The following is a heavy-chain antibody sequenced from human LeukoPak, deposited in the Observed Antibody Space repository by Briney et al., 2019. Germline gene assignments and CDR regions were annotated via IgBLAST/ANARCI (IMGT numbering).Heavy chain of an antibody. CDR2: IYTSGST. CDR3: ARVKGCSSTSSYAGWFDP. V-gene: IGHV4-4*07. D-gene: IGHD2-2*01. J-gene: IGHJ5*02. Sequence: SETLSLTCTVSGNSFGDYYWSWIRQPAGKGLEWIGRIYTSGSTTYNPSLKSRVTISVDTSKNQFSLKLSSVTAADTAVYYCARVKGCSSTSSYAGWFDPWGQGTLVTVSS. CDR1: GNSFGDYY.